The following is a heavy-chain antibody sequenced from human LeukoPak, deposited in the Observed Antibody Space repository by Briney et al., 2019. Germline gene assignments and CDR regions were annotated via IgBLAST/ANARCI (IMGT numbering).Heavy chain of an antibody. Sequence: ASVRVSCKTSGYTFTDYDITWVRQAPGQGLEWMGRISPYNGNTYYSQRFQDRVTITKDTSTGTAYMDLRNLRTDDTAMYYCARNGRVRIVVKDLFEYWGQGTLVAVSS. CDR1: GYTFTDYD. CDR3: ARNGRVRIVVKDLFEY. CDR2: ISPYNGNT. J-gene: IGHJ4*02. D-gene: IGHD3-10*01. V-gene: IGHV1-18*01.